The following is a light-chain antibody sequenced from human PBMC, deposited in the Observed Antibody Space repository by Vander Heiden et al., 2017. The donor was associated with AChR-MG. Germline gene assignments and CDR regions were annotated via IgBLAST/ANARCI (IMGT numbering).Light chain of an antibody. J-gene: IGKJ1*01. CDR1: QSLSSTY. CDR2: DAS. CDR3: QQYDNSPPWT. Sequence: DIVLTQSPATLSLSPGDRAALSCGANQSLSSTYLAWYQQKPGLAPRLLIFDASRRAPGIPDRFSGSGSGTDFTLTISRLEPEDFAVYYCQQYDNSPPWTFGQGTKVEIK. V-gene: IGKV3D-20*01.